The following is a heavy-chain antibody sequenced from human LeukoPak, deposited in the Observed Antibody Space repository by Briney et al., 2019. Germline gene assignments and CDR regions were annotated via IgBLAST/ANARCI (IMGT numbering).Heavy chain of an antibody. D-gene: IGHD3-22*01. CDR1: GGSISTYY. V-gene: IGHV4-59*01. J-gene: IGHJ4*02. CDR2: IYHSVNT. Sequence: SETLSLTCSVSGGSISTYYWSWIRQPPGKGLEWIGYIYHSVNTNYNPSLKSRVSLSVDTSKNQFSLNLNSVTAADTAVYFCARGGRFYDSRGYHREYYFDFWGQGHLVTVSS. CDR3: ARGGRFYDSRGYHREYYFDF.